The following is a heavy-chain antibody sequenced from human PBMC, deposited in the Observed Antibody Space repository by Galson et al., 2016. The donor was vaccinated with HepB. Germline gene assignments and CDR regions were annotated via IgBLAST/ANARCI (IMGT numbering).Heavy chain of an antibody. Sequence: SETLSLTCVVSGGSVKSSNWWSWLRQAPGKGLQWIGEIHPSGSTNYNPSLKSRVTISLDKSKDQFFLKMESMTAADTAVYFCARGWGAFDPWGQGALVTVSS. J-gene: IGHJ5*02. CDR2: IHPSGST. D-gene: IGHD3-16*01. V-gene: IGHV4-4*02. CDR1: GGSVKSSNW. CDR3: ARGWGAFDP.